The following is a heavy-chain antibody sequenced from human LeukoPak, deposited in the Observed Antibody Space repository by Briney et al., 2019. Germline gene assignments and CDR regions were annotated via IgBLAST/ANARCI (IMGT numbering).Heavy chain of an antibody. CDR1: GFSLSNYA. V-gene: IGHV3-23*01. CDR3: AKRGVVIRGLLVIGYHQEAYHYDF. CDR2: INERGTNT. Sequence: GGSLRLSCVVSGFSLSNYAMTWVRQALGKGLEWVSYINERGTNTAYADSVKGRFTISRDTSLNTLYLQMNNLRVEDTAVYFCAKRGVVIRGLLVIGYHQEAYHYDFWGQGVMVTVSS. D-gene: IGHD3-10*01. J-gene: IGHJ4*02.